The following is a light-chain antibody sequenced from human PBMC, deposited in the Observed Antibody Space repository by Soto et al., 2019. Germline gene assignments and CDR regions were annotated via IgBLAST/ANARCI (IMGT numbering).Light chain of an antibody. Sequence: QSALTQPRSVSGSPGQSVTVSCIGTSSDVGDYNSVSWYQQHPGKAPKLMIYDVSKRPSGVPDRFSGSKSGNTASLTISGLQAEDEADYYCCSYVGGYSYVFGIGTKPPS. CDR2: DVS. CDR3: CSYVGGYSYV. CDR1: SSDVGDYNS. V-gene: IGLV2-11*01. J-gene: IGLJ1*01.